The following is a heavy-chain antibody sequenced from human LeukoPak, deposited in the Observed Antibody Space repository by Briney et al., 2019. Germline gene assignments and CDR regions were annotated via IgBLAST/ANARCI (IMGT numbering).Heavy chain of an antibody. D-gene: IGHD6-25*01. CDR2: IKQDGSEK. J-gene: IGHJ4*02. V-gene: IGHV3-7*01. CDR3: ARAETSYSSGVY. CDR1: EFSISTQW. Sequence: SLRLSCAASEFSISTQWKSWDGLVPGDWLKQVANIKQDGSEKFYVDSVKGRFTISIDNAKNSLYLQMNSLRAEDTAVYYCARAETSYSSGVYWGQGTLVTVSS.